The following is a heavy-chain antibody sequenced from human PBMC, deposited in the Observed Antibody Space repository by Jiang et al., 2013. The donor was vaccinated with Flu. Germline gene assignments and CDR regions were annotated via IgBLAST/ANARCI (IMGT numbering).Heavy chain of an antibody. V-gene: IGHV1-2*04. Sequence: SGAEVKKPGASVKVSCKASGYTFTGYYMHWVRQAPGQGLEWMGWINPNSGGTNYAQKFQGWVTMTRDTSISTAYMELSRLRSDDTAVYYCARAKEDYYYGMDVWGQGTTVTVSS. J-gene: IGHJ6*02. CDR2: INPNSGGT. CDR3: ARAKEDYYYGMDV. CDR1: GYTFTGYY.